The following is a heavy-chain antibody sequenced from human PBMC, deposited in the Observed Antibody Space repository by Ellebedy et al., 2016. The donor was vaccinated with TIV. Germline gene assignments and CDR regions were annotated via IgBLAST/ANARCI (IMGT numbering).Heavy chain of an antibody. CDR3: ARDLRKGGMDV. CDR2: IYYSADT. CDR1: GGSISNYY. J-gene: IGHJ6*02. Sequence: SETLSLTXTVSGGSISNYYWSWVRQPPGQGLEWIGYIYYSADTNYNPSLKSRVTISVDTSKKQVSLKLSSVTAADTAVYYCARDLRKGGMDVWGQGTTVTVSS. V-gene: IGHV4-59*01. D-gene: IGHD3-9*01.